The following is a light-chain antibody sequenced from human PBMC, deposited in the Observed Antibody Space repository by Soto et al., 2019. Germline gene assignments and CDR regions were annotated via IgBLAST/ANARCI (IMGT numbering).Light chain of an antibody. J-gene: IGKJ1*01. CDR2: RVS. CDR1: QSLLHSDGNTY. V-gene: IGKV2-30*02. Sequence: DVVMTQSPLSLPVTLGQPASISCRSSQSLLHSDGNTYLNWFQQRPGQSPRRLIYRVSNRDSGVPDTFIGSGSCTDFTLQISRVEAEDVGVYYCMQGTHWPPWTFGQGTKVEIK. CDR3: MQGTHWPPWT.